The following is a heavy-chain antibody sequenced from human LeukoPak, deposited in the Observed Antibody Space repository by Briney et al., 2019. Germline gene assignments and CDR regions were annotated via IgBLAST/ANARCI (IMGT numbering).Heavy chain of an antibody. Sequence: PGGSLRLSCAASGFTFSSYGMHWVRQAPGKGLEWVAVIWYDGSNKYYADSVKGRFTISRDNSKNTLYLQMNSLKASDTAMYYCARHRLEMATITTFDYWGQGTLVTVSS. CDR1: GFTFSSYG. D-gene: IGHD5-24*01. CDR2: IWYDGSNK. V-gene: IGHV3-33*01. CDR3: ARHRLEMATITTFDY. J-gene: IGHJ4*02.